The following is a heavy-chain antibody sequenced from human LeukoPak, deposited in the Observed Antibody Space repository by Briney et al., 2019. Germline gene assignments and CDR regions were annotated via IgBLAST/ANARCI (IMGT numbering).Heavy chain of an antibody. Sequence: ASVKVSCKASGYTFTSYGISWLRQAPGQGLEWLGWISAYNGDTNYAQRFQGRVTMTTDASTSTAYMELRSLTSDDTALYYCARDDLSRFWTKFDPWGQGTLVTVSS. CDR1: GYTFTSYG. CDR2: ISAYNGDT. J-gene: IGHJ5*02. V-gene: IGHV1-18*01. CDR3: ARDDLSRFWTKFDP. D-gene: IGHD3-3*02.